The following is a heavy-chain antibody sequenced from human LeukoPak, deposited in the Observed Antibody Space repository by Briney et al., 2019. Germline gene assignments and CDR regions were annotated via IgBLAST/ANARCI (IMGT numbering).Heavy chain of an antibody. J-gene: IGHJ3*02. Sequence: PGGSLRLSCVASGFTFSSFAMNWVRQAPGKGLEWVADISGIGRDTFHADSVKGRFTISRDNSKNILYLQMNSLTVEDTALYFCAKGFEAAAFAFDIWGQGTMVTVSS. CDR1: GFTFSSFA. CDR3: AKGFEAAAFAFDI. D-gene: IGHD6-13*01. CDR2: ISGIGRDT. V-gene: IGHV3-23*01.